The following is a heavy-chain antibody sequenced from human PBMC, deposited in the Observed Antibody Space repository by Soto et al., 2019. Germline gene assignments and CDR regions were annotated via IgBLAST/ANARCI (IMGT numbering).Heavy chain of an antibody. CDR1: GYTFTSYG. CDR2: ISAYNGNT. J-gene: IGHJ5*02. Sequence: QVQLVQSGAEVKKPGASVKVSCKASGYTFTSYGISWVRQAPGQGLEWMGWISAYNGNTNYAQKLQGRVTMTTDTSTSTAYMELRSLRADDTAVNYCARVYSSGWYGNWFDPWGQGTLVTVSS. D-gene: IGHD6-19*01. CDR3: ARVYSSGWYGNWFDP. V-gene: IGHV1-18*01.